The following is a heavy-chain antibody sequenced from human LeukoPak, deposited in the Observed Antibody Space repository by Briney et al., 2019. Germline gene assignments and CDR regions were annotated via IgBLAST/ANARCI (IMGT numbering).Heavy chain of an antibody. J-gene: IGHJ4*02. Sequence: GGSLRLFCAVSGITLSNYGMSWVRQAPGKGLEWVAGISDRGSRTNYADSVKGRFTISTDHPKNTLYLQMNSLRGEDTAVYFCAKRGVVIRVILVGFHKEAYYFDSWGQGALVTVSS. CDR1: GITLSNYG. CDR3: AKRGVVIRVILVGFHKEAYYFDS. CDR2: ISDRGSRT. V-gene: IGHV3-23*01. D-gene: IGHD3-22*01.